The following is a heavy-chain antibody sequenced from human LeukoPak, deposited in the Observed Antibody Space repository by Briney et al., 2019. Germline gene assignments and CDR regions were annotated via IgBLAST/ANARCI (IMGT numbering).Heavy chain of an antibody. J-gene: IGHJ4*02. D-gene: IGHD6-13*01. CDR1: RFTSSSYA. CDR2: ISGSGGST. CDR3: AKGDQLAAAAPDY. V-gene: IGHV3-23*01. Sequence: GGSLRLSSAASRFTSSSYAMSCVRPGPGEGLEWVSAISGSGGSTYYADSVKGRFTISRDNSKNTLYMQMNSVRAEDTAVYYCAKGDQLAAAAPDYWGQGTLVTVSS.